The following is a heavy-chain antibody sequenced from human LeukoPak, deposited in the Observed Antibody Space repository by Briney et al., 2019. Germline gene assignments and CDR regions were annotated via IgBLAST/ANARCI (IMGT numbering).Heavy chain of an antibody. CDR2: LNPNSGGT. Sequence: VASAKVSPKASGYTSTGYYIHWVPQAPGRGPECLGRLNPNSGGTNYAQKFQGRVTMTRDTSLSTAYMELSRLTSDDTAVYFCARDFGGGYGRPLDYWGQGTLVTVSS. V-gene: IGHV1-2*06. D-gene: IGHD5-12*01. J-gene: IGHJ4*02. CDR1: GYTSTGYY. CDR3: ARDFGGGYGRPLDY.